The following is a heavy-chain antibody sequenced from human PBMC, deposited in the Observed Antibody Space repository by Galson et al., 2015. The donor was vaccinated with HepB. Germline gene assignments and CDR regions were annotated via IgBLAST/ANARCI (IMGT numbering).Heavy chain of an antibody. V-gene: IGHV4-31*03. D-gene: IGHD6-13*01. CDR2: IYYSGST. Sequence: TLSLTCTVSGGSISSGGYYWSWIRQHPGKGLEWIGYIYYSGSTYYNPSLKSRVTISVDTSKNQFSLKLSPVTAADTAVYYCARVEQQLPPLVDYWGQGTLVTVSS. J-gene: IGHJ4*02. CDR3: ARVEQQLPPLVDY. CDR1: GGSISSGGYY.